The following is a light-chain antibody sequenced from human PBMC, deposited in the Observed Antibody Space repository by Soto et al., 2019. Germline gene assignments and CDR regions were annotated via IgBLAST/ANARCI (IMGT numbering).Light chain of an antibody. CDR2: GAS. CDR3: QQRSNSWT. J-gene: IGKJ1*01. Sequence: EIVLTQSPATLSLSPGERATLSCRASQSVSSDLAWYQQKPGQAPRLLIYGASNRATGIPARFSGSGSGTDFTLTISSLEPEDFAVYYCQQRSNSWTFGQGTKVEIK. V-gene: IGKV3-11*01. CDR1: QSVSSD.